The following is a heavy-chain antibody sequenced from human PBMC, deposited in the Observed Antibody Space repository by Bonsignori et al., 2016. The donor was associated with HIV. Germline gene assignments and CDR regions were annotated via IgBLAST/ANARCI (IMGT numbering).Heavy chain of an antibody. J-gene: IGHJ4*02. CDR2: ISAYNGNT. V-gene: IGHV1-18*01. D-gene: IGHD7-27*01. Sequence: WVRQAPGQGLEWMGWISAYNGNTNYAQKLQGRVTMTTDTSTSTAYMELRSLRSDDTAVYYCARDGETGRQAFFDYWGQGTLVTVSS. CDR3: ARDGETGRQAFFDY.